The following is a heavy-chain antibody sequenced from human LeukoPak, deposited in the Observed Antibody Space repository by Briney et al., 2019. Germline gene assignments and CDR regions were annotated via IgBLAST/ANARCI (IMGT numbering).Heavy chain of an antibody. V-gene: IGHV4-59*12. Sequence: SETLSLTCTVSGGSISSFDWSWIRQSPGKGLEWIGFIYYSGSTSYNPSLKSRVTISVDTSKNQFSLKLSSVTAADTAVYYCAREGTTGTTDAFDIWGQGTMVTVSS. CDR3: AREGTTGTTDAFDI. J-gene: IGHJ3*02. D-gene: IGHD1-1*01. CDR1: GGSISSFD. CDR2: IYYSGST.